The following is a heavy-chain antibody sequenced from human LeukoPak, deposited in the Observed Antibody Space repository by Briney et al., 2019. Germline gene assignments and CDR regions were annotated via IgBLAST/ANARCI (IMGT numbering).Heavy chain of an antibody. CDR1: GGSFSGYY. J-gene: IGHJ4*02. CDR2: INHSGST. V-gene: IGHV4-34*01. D-gene: IGHD6-6*01. CDR3: ARVSSSGIAARRVLIDY. Sequence: PSETLSLTCAVYGGSFSGYYWSWIRQPPGKGLEWIGEINHSGSTNYNPSLKSRVTISVDTSKNQFSLKLSSVTAADTAMYYCARVSSSGIAARRVLIDYWGQGTLDTVSS.